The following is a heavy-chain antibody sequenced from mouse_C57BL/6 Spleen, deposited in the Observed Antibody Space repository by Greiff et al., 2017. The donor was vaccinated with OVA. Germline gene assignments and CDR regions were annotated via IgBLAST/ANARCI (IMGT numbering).Heavy chain of an antibody. CDR3: ARGRTTVVDFDY. J-gene: IGHJ2*01. Sequence: VQLQQSGAELVKPGASVKISCKASGYAFSSYWMNWVKQRPGKGLEWIGQIYPGDGDTNYNGKFKGKATLTADKSSSTAYMQLSSLTSEDSAVYFCARGRTTVVDFDYWGQGTTLTVSS. CDR1: GYAFSSYW. V-gene: IGHV1-80*01. D-gene: IGHD1-1*01. CDR2: IYPGDGDT.